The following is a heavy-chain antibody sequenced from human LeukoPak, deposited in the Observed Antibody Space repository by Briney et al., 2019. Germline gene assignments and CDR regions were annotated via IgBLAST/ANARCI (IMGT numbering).Heavy chain of an antibody. CDR3: ARRALGSGYYHVWDY. V-gene: IGHV7-4-1*02. Sequence: GASVKVSCKASGYTFTSYAMNWVRQAPGQGLEWMGWINTNTGNPTYAQSFTGRFVFSLDISVSTAYLQISSLEAEDTAVYYCARRALGSGYYHVWDYWGQGTLVTVCS. CDR1: GYTFTSYA. CDR2: INTNTGNP. D-gene: IGHD3-22*01. J-gene: IGHJ4*02.